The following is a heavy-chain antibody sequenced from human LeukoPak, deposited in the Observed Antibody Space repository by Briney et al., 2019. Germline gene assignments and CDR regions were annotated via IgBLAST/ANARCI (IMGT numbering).Heavy chain of an antibody. CDR2: IYYSGST. D-gene: IGHD3-16*01. CDR1: GGSISSYY. Sequence: SETLSLTCTVSGGSISSYYWSWIRQPPGKGLEWIGYIYYSGSTYYNPSLKSRVTISVDRSKNQFSLKLSSVTAADTAVYYCARYEGAVPGHDAFDIWGQGTMVTVSS. V-gene: IGHV4-59*12. CDR3: ARYEGAVPGHDAFDI. J-gene: IGHJ3*02.